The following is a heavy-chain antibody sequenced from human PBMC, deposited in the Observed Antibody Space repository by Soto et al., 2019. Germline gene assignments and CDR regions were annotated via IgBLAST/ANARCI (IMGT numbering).Heavy chain of an antibody. CDR1: GFTFSSYG. J-gene: IGHJ4*02. V-gene: IGHV3-30*18. Sequence: GGSLRLSCAASGFTFSSYGMHWVRQAPGKGLEWVAVISYDGSNKYYADSVKGRFTISRDNSKNTLYLQMNSLRAEDTAVYYCAKGSKDYYDSRLDYWGQGTLVTVSS. CDR2: ISYDGSNK. D-gene: IGHD3-22*01. CDR3: AKGSKDYYDSRLDY.